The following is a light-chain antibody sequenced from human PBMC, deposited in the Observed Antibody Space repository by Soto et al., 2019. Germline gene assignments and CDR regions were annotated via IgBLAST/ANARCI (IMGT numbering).Light chain of an antibody. CDR2: AAS. V-gene: IGKV1-9*01. J-gene: IGKJ3*01. CDR3: QQLNSYPLT. CDR1: QGISSY. Sequence: DIQLTQSPSFLSASVGDRVTITCRASQGISSYLAWYRQKPGKAPKLLIYAASTLRSGVPSRFSGSGAGTEFTLTISSLQPEDFATYYCQQLNSYPLTFGPGTKVDIK.